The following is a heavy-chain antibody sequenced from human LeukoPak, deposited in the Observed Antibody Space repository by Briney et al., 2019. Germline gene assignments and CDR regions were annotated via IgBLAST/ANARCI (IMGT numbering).Heavy chain of an antibody. CDR3: AAAGDY. Sequence: GGSLRFSCAVSGFTFGSYNMNWVRQAPGKGLEWVSHISSTSTTYYADSVKGRFTTSRDNAKNLLYLQMNSLRDEDTAVYYCAAAGDYWGQGTLVTVSS. V-gene: IGHV3-48*02. CDR1: GFTFGSYN. CDR2: ISSTSTT. J-gene: IGHJ4*02. D-gene: IGHD3-10*01.